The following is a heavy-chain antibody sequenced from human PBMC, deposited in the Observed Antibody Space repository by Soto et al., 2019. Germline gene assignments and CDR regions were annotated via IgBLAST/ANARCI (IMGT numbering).Heavy chain of an antibody. D-gene: IGHD2-15*01. CDR2: IIPIFGTA. V-gene: IGHV1-69*01. CDR3: ARGLRVVVALENWFYP. Sequence: QVQLVQSGAEVKKPGSSVKVSCKASGGTFSSYAISWVRQAPGQGLEWMGGIIPIFGTANYAQKFQGRVTITAGESTRTAYMELSSLRSEDTAVYYCARGLRVVVALENWFYPWGQGTLVTVSS. J-gene: IGHJ5*02. CDR1: GGTFSSYA.